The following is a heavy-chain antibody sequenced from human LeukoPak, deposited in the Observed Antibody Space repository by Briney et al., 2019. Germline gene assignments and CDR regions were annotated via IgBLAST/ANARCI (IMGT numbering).Heavy chain of an antibody. J-gene: IGHJ4*02. CDR1: GFTFSDYY. Sequence: GSLRLSCAASGFTFSDYYMSWIRQAPGKGLEWVSYISSSGSTIYYADSVKGRFTISRDNAKNSLYLQMNSLRAEDTAVYYCASYNWNHYYFDYWGQGTLVTVSS. CDR2: ISSSGSTI. CDR3: ASYNWNHYYFDY. V-gene: IGHV3-11*04. D-gene: IGHD1-14*01.